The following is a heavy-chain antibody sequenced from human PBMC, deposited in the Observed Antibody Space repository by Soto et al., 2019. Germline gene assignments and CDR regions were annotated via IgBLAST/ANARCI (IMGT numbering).Heavy chain of an antibody. CDR2: MNNDGSYI. CDR1: GFTFSSYW. CDR3: VRRGYMHAGDI. J-gene: IGHJ3*02. D-gene: IGHD6-13*01. Sequence: EVQLVESGGGLVQPGGPLRLSCAASGFTFSSYWMYWVRQAPGKGLEWVSHMNNDGSYIIYAESVKGGLTFSRDNAKNTLYLRMNSLRAEDTAGYCCVRRGYMHAGDIWGQGTMVTVSS. V-gene: IGHV3-74*01.